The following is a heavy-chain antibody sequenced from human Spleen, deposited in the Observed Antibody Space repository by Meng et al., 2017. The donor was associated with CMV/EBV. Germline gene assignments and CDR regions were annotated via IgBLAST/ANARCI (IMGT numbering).Heavy chain of an antibody. Sequence: GGSLRLSCAASGFTFCIYATTWVRQAPGKGLEWVSGISGSAGNIYYADSVKGRFTISRDNSKNTLFLQMNGLRAEDTAIYYCAKAFSSSWYREYYDFWGQGTLVTVSS. CDR2: ISGSAGNI. D-gene: IGHD6-13*01. V-gene: IGHV3-23*01. J-gene: IGHJ4*02. CDR1: GFTFCIYA. CDR3: AKAFSSSWYREYYDF.